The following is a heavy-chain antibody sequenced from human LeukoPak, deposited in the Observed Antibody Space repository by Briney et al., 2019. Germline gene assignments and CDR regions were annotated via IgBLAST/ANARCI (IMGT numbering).Heavy chain of an antibody. V-gene: IGHV7-4-1*02. D-gene: IGHD3-10*01. Sequence: EASVTVSCKASGYTFTSYAMNWVRQAPGQGLEWMGWINTNTGNPTYAQGFTGRFVFSLDTSVSTAYLQISSLKAEDTAVYYCARDLRSRNHGSGRAFDPWGQGTLVTVSS. CDR1: GYTFTSYA. J-gene: IGHJ5*02. CDR3: ARDLRSRNHGSGRAFDP. CDR2: INTNTGNP.